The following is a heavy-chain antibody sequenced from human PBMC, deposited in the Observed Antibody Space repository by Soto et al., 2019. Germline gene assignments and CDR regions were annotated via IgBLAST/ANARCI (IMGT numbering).Heavy chain of an antibody. J-gene: IGHJ6*02. CDR1: GFTFDDYA. V-gene: IGHV3-9*01. CDR2: INWNSGNI. Sequence: GGSLSLSCAASGFTFDDYAMHWVRQAPGKGLEWVSGINWNSGNIGYADSVKGRFTISRDTAKNSLYLQMNSLRAEDTASYYYAKGSGGTYHYYGMDVWGQGTTVTVSS. D-gene: IGHD2-15*01. CDR3: AKGSGGTYHYYGMDV.